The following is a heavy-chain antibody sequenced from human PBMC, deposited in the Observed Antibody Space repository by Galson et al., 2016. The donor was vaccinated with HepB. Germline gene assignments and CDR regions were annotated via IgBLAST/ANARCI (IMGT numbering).Heavy chain of an antibody. V-gene: IGHV3-15*01. CDR3: TTAGYSGSLFWYNGFDI. CDR1: GLSFTNAW. Sequence: SLRLSCAASGLSFTNAWMSWVRQAPGKGLEWLGRIKSNSDGGTKDYIAQVKGRFTISRDDSKSTVLLQMHSLETEDSGVYYCTTAGYSGSLFWYNGFDIWGQGTTVTVSS. J-gene: IGHJ6*02. CDR2: IKSNSDGGTK. D-gene: IGHD6-13*01.